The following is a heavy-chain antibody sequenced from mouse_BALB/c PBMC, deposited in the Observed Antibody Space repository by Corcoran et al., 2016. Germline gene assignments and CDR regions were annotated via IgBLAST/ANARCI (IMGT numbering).Heavy chain of an antibody. Sequence: QIQLVQSGPELKKPGETVRISCKASGYTFTTAGMQWVQKMPGKGLKWIGWINTHSGVPKYAEDFKGRFAFSLETSASTAYLQISNLKNEDTATYFCARSTMITTMDYWGQGTSVTVSS. V-gene: IGHV9-4*02. CDR1: GYTFTTAG. J-gene: IGHJ4*01. CDR3: ARSTMITTMDY. D-gene: IGHD2-4*01. CDR2: INTHSGVP.